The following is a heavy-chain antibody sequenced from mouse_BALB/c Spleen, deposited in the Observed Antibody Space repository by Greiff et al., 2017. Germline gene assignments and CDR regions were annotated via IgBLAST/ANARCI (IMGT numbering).Heavy chain of an antibody. CDR3: ARGANWYFDV. Sequence: EVQLQESGAELVKPGASVKLSCTASGFNIKDTYMHWVKQRPEQGLEWIGRIDPANGNTKYDPKFQGKATITADTSSNTAYLQLSSLTSEDTAVYYCARGANWYFDVWGAGTTVTVSS. J-gene: IGHJ1*01. V-gene: IGHV14-3*02. CDR1: GFNIKDTY. CDR2: IDPANGNT.